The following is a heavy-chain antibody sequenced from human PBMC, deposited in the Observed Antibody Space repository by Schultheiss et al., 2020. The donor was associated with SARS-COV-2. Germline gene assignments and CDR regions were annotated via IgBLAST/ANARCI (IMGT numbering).Heavy chain of an antibody. CDR2: FPENGES. Sequence: ASVKVSCKVAGNTLTESSIHWVRQSPGQGLEWMGGFPENGESINAHHFEGRVTMTEDTSTDTAYMDLSRLRFDDTAVYYCASQMTGYMDVWGKGTTVTVSS. J-gene: IGHJ6*03. V-gene: IGHV1-24*01. D-gene: IGHD3-10*01. CDR1: GNTLTESS. CDR3: ASQMTGYMDV.